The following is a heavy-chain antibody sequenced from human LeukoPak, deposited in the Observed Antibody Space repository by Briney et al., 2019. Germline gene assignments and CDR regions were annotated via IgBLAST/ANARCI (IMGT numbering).Heavy chain of an antibody. CDR1: GYTFTGYY. CDR2: INLNSGGT. CDR3: ARACGSGSYSANWFDP. D-gene: IGHD3-10*01. V-gene: IGHV1-2*02. Sequence: ASVKVSCKASGYTFTGYYMHWVRQAPGQGLEWMGWINLNSGGTNYAQKFQGRVTMTRDTSISTAYMELSRLRSDDTAVYYCARACGSGSYSANWFDPWGQGTLVTVSS. J-gene: IGHJ5*02.